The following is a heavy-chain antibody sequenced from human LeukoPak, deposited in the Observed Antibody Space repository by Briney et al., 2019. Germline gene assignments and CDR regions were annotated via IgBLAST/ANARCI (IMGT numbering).Heavy chain of an antibody. J-gene: IGHJ4*02. CDR3: ARDTRMWDTPTTDYFDY. CDR2: ISAYNGNT. Sequence: GASVKVSCKASGYTFTSYGISWVRQAPGQGLEWMGWISAYNGNTNYAQKLQGRVTMTTDTSTSTAYMELRSLRSDGTAVYYCARDTRMWDTPTTDYFDYWGQGTLVTVSS. V-gene: IGHV1-18*01. CDR1: GYTFTSYG. D-gene: IGHD4-17*01.